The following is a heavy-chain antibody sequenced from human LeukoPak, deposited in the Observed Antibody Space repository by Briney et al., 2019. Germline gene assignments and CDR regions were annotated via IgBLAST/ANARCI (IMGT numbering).Heavy chain of an antibody. V-gene: IGHV4-59*08. J-gene: IGHJ4*02. D-gene: IGHD2-2*02. CDR1: GGSISSYG. CDR3: ARQYLSYYFDY. Sequence: SETLSLTCTVSGGSISSYGWSWIRQPPGKGLEWIGYIYNSGSTNYNPSLKSRVTISVDTSKNQFSLKLSSVTAADTAVYYCARQYLSYYFDYWGQGTLVTVSS. CDR2: IYNSGST.